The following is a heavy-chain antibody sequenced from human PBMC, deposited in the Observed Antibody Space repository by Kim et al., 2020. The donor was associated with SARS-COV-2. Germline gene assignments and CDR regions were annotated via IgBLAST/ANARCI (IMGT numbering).Heavy chain of an antibody. Sequence: ASVKVSCKASGYTFTGHYMHWVRQAPGQGLEWMGRINPNSGGTNYAQKFQGRVTMTRDTSISTAYMEPSKLRSDDTAVYYCVSDGVSAAGTGYYYHYYGM. D-gene: IGHD6-13*01. CDR1: GYTFTGHY. CDR3: VSDGVSAAGTGYYYHYYGM. J-gene: IGHJ6*01. V-gene: IGHV1-2*06. CDR2: INPNSGGT.